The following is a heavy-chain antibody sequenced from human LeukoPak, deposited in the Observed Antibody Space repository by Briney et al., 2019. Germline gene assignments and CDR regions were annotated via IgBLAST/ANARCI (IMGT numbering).Heavy chain of an antibody. V-gene: IGHV4-4*09. CDR2: IYTSGST. Sequence: SETLSLTCTVSGGSISSYYWSWIRQPPGKGLEWIGYIYTSGSTNYNPSLKSRVTISVDTSENQFSLKLSSVTAADTAVYYCASSGYTNNWFDPWGQGTLVTVSS. CDR1: GGSISSYY. J-gene: IGHJ5*02. D-gene: IGHD3-22*01. CDR3: ASSGYTNNWFDP.